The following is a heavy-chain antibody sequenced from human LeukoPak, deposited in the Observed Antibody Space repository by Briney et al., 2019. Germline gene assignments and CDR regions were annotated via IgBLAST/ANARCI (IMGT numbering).Heavy chain of an antibody. CDR3: ASGYSYGWSYYYYMDV. CDR1: GLTFSSFT. CDR2: ISSSSSYI. V-gene: IGHV3-21*01. Sequence: PGGSLRLSWAASGLTFSSFTMTWVGQAPGKGLGGVSSISSSSSYIYYADSVKGRFTISRDNAKNSLYLQMNSLRAEDTAVYYCASGYSYGWSYYYYMDVWGKGTTVTVSS. J-gene: IGHJ6*03. D-gene: IGHD5-18*01.